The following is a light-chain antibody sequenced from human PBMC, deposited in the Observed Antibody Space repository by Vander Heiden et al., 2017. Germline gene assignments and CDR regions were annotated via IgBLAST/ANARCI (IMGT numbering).Light chain of an antibody. V-gene: IGLV1-44*01. Sequence: QSVLTQPSSASGTPGQRVTISCSGSSSNIGSKTVNWYQQLPGTAPKLLIYSNNQRPSRVPDRFSGSKSGTSASLAISGLQSEDEADYYCAAWDDSSYVFGTGTKVTVL. J-gene: IGLJ1*01. CDR2: SNN. CDR3: AAWDDSSYV. CDR1: SSNIGSKT.